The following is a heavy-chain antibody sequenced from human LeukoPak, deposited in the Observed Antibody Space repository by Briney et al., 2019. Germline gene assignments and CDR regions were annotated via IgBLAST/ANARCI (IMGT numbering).Heavy chain of an antibody. V-gene: IGHV1-18*01. D-gene: IGHD3-16*01. Sequence: ASVKVSCKASGYTVTSYGISWVRQAPGQGLEWMGWISAYNGNTNYAQKLQGRGTMTEDTSTDTAYMELSSRRSEDTAVYYCAAIFMTRPTLHFHHWPQGPLVTVSS. J-gene: IGHJ4*02. CDR3: AAIFMTRPTLHFHH. CDR2: ISAYNGNT. CDR1: GYTVTSYG.